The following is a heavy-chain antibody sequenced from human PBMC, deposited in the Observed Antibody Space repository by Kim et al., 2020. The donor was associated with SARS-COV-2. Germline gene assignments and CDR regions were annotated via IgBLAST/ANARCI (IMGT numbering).Heavy chain of an antibody. J-gene: IGHJ6*02. Sequence: GESLKISCTGSGYNFPTHWLTWVRQMPGKGLEWMGIIFPLDSKIIYSPSFQGQVTMSVDRSIATAYLQWASLKASDTAIYYCARSDVLDVRAVPYGLDVWGQGTTVSVSS. V-gene: IGHV5-51*01. CDR1: GYNFPTHW. CDR2: IFPLDSKI. CDR3: ARSDVLDVRAVPYGLDV. D-gene: IGHD3-10*02.